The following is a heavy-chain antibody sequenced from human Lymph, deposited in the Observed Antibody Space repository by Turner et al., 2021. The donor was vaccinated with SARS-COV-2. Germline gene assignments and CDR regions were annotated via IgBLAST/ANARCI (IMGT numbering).Heavy chain of an antibody. V-gene: IGHV3-23*01. D-gene: IGHD3-22*01. CDR1: GLPFSIYA. J-gene: IGHJ4*02. CDR3: AKNDMCMIVVVTTLFDY. CDR2: MRVGGGST. Sequence: EVQLLESGGGLVKPGGSLGPSCAALGLPFSIYAMSGVRRAPVKGLEWVSGMRVGGGSTYYADSVKGRFTISRDNSKNTLNLQMNSLRAEETAVYYGAKNDMCMIVVVTTLFDYWGQGTLVTVSS.